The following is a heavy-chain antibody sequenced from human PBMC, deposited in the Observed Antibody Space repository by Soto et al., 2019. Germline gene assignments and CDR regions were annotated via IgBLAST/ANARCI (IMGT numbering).Heavy chain of an antibody. D-gene: IGHD5-18*01. J-gene: IGHJ4*02. CDR1: GGSFSGYS. CDR3: ACLQRGYNYGPSDY. Sequence: SSETLSLTCAVYGGSFSGYSWSWIRQPPGKGLEWIGEINHSGYSNYNPSLKSRVTISVDTSKNQFSLKLNSVTAADTAVYYCACLQRGYNYGPSDYWGQGTLVTVSS. CDR2: INHSGYS. V-gene: IGHV4-34*01.